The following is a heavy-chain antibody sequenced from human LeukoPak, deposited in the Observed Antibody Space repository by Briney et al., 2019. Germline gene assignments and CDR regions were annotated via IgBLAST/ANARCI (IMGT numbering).Heavy chain of an antibody. J-gene: IGHJ4*02. D-gene: IGHD1-26*01. CDR3: ARVPNPSASGSLGNYFDY. V-gene: IGHV3-30*04. CDR1: GFTFSSYA. CDR2: ISYDGSDK. Sequence: GGSLRLSCTASGFTFSSYAMHWVRQAPGKGLEWVAVISYDGSDKYYADSVKGRFTISRDNSKDTLYLQMNSLRGEDTAAYYCARVPNPSASGSLGNYFDYWGQGTLVTVSS.